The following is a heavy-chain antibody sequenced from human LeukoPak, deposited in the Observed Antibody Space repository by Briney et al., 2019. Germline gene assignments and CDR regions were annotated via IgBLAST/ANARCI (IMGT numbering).Heavy chain of an antibody. CDR3: ATDNYYDSSGYKPPLGY. Sequence: GASVKVSCKVSGYTLTELSMHWVRQAPGKGLEWTGGFDPEDGETIYAQKFQGRVTMTEDTSTDTAYMELSSLRSEDTAVYYCATDNYYDSSGYKPPLGYWGQGTLVTVSS. V-gene: IGHV1-24*01. D-gene: IGHD3-22*01. CDR2: FDPEDGET. J-gene: IGHJ4*02. CDR1: GYTLTELS.